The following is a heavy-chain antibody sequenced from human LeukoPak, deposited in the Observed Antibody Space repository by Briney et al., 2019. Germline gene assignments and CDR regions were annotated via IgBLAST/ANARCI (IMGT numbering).Heavy chain of an antibody. V-gene: IGHV4-30-2*01. Sequence: TLSXTCAVSGGSISSGGYSWSWIRQPPGKGLEWIGYIYHSGSTYYNPSLKSRVTISVDRSKNQFSLKLSSVTAADTAVYYCARGDSSGYYSLFDYWGQGTLVTVSS. CDR3: ARGDSSGYYSLFDY. J-gene: IGHJ4*02. D-gene: IGHD3-22*01. CDR1: GGSISSGGYS. CDR2: IYHSGST.